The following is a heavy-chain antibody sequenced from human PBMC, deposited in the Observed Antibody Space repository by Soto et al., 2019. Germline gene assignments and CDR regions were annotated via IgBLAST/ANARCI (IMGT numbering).Heavy chain of an antibody. CDR3: AGPVGAAGTHLYFHGLDA. D-gene: IGHD6-25*01. Sequence: EAQLVESGGGLSQPGGSLRLSCAASGFTFRRYWMHWVRQVPGKGLVWVSRIDSYGSETNYADSVKGRFTISRDNANNPVYLQMNSLRTVETGVYYCAGPVGAAGTHLYFHGLDAWDQGITVTVSS. CDR1: GFTFRRYW. V-gene: IGHV3-74*01. J-gene: IGHJ6*01. CDR2: IDSYGSET.